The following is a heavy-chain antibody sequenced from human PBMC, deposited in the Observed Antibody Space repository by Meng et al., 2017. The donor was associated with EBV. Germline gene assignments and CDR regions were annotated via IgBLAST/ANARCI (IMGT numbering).Heavy chain of an antibody. CDR1: GGPFRYFA. CDR2: FLPRLGAP. Sequence: QLFQPRAEVKKPGLSVKASCKTSGGPFRYFAISWVRQAPGQGLEWLGGFLPRLGAPNYAQKFHGRVTITADESTSTHYMDLSSLRSEDTAIYYCASESGRGYTPDYWGQGTLVTVSS. J-gene: IGHJ4*02. D-gene: IGHD3-10*01. V-gene: IGHV1-69*01. CDR3: ASESGRGYTPDY.